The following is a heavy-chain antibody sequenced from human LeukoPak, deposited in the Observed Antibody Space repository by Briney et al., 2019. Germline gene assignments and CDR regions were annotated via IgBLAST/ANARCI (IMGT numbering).Heavy chain of an antibody. J-gene: IGHJ3*02. CDR3: ARGEVENTRPHAFDI. D-gene: IGHD1-1*01. V-gene: IGHV4-34*01. Sequence: SETLSLTCAVYGGSFSGYYWSWIRQPPGKGLEWIGEINHSGSTNYNPSLKSRVTISVDTSKNQFSLKLSSVTAADTAVYYCARGEVENTRPHAFDIWGQGTMVTVSS. CDR1: GGSFSGYY. CDR2: INHSGST.